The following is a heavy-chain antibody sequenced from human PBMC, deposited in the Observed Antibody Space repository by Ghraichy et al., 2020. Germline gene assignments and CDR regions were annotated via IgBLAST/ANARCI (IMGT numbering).Heavy chain of an antibody. D-gene: IGHD3-3*01. V-gene: IGHV4-59*01. CDR1: GASISGFY. CDR2: IYYSWTT. Sequence: SETLSLTCTVSGASISGFYWCWIRQPPARGLEWIGHIYYSWTTNYSPSLKSRLTLSVDRSQNLVSLRLSSMTSADTAVYYCARVATMFGVAPWGMDIWGQGTTVTDS. J-gene: IGHJ6*02. CDR3: ARVATMFGVAPWGMDI.